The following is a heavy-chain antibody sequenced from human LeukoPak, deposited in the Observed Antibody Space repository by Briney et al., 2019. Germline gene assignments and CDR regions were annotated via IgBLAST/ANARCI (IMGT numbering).Heavy chain of an antibody. CDR3: ARVVPRRYYDQPSNKFDP. J-gene: IGHJ5*02. Sequence: PGGSLRLSCAASGFTVSSNYMSWVRQAPGKGLEWVSVIYSGGSTYYADSVKGRFTISRDNSNNTLYLQMNSLRAEDTAIYYCARVVPRRYYDQPSNKFDPWGQGTLVTVSS. CDR1: GFTVSSNY. V-gene: IGHV3-53*01. D-gene: IGHD3-22*01. CDR2: IYSGGST.